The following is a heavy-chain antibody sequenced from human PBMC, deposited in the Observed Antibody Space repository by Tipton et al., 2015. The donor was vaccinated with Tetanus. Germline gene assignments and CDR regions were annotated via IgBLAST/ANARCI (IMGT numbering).Heavy chain of an antibody. V-gene: IGHV4-30-2*01. CDR2: IYHNGGT. D-gene: IGHD2-8*02. CDR1: GDSISSAGYS. Sequence: TLSLTCAVSGDSISSAGYSWSWIRQPPGKGLEWIGFIYHNGGTYYNPSLKSRATISVDRSKNQFSLKLSSVTAADTAVYFCARATSTGPAYNWFDPWGQGTLVTVSS. CDR3: ARATSTGPAYNWFDP. J-gene: IGHJ5*02.